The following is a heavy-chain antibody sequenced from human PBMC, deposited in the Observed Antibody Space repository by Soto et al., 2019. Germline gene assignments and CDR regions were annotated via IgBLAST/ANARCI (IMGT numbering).Heavy chain of an antibody. J-gene: IGHJ6*02. D-gene: IGHD2-8*01. V-gene: IGHV1-18*01. CDR1: GYTFTRYG. CDR2: ISGYNGDT. Sequence: ASVKVSCKASGYTFTRYGISWVRQAPGQGLEWMGWISGYNGDTNYAQKFQGRVTMTVDTSTTTAFMELTSLTSDDRAVYYCAKNGQPPYYYYGMDVWGQGTTVTRLL. CDR3: AKNGQPPYYYYGMDV.